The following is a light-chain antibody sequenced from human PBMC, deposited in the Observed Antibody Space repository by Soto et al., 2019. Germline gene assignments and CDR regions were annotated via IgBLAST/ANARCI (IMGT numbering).Light chain of an antibody. CDR1: QSLAYSDGNTY. J-gene: IGKJ4*01. CDR3: MQSTHWPHT. Sequence: DVVMTQSPLSLPVTLGQPASISCRSSQSLAYSDGNTYLNWLQQSPGQPPRRLIYKVSNRDSGVXDXXRGRGSGTDFTRTISRVEAEDVGVYYCMQSTHWPHTFGGGTKVESK. CDR2: KVS. V-gene: IGKV2-30*01.